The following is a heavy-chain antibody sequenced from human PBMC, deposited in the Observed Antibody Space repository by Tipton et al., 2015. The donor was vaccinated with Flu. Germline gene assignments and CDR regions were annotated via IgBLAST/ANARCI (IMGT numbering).Heavy chain of an antibody. V-gene: IGHV3-23*01. CDR2: ISGIGGGT. D-gene: IGHD1-26*01. CDR3: AKAKTEWGGAFDV. Sequence: SLRLSCPVSGFLLSAYAMTWVRQTLGKGLEWVASISGIGGGTHYAYSVKGRFTVSRDNSNDMLFLQMNSLRGDDTAIYYCAKAKTEWGGAFDVWGQGTLVNVSS. CDR1: GFLLSAYA. J-gene: IGHJ3*01.